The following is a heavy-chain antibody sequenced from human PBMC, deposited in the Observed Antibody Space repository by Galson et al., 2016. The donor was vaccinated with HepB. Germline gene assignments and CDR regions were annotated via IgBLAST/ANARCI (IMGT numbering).Heavy chain of an antibody. D-gene: IGHD1-14*01. J-gene: IGHJ4*02. CDR2: IYPGDSDT. CDR3: ARQGVANTGGY. CDR1: GYTFTNNW. Sequence: QSGAEVKKPGESLKISCKASGYTFTNNWIGWVRQVPGKGLEWMGIIYPGDSDTRYTPSFEGQVTISVDKSINTAYLQWSSLKASDTAVCYCARQGVANTGGYWGQGTLVTVSS. V-gene: IGHV5-51*01.